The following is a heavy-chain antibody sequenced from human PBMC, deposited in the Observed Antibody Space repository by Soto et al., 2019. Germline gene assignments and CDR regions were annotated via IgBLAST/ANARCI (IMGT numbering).Heavy chain of an antibody. J-gene: IGHJ6*02. CDR3: ARHISSGWYGYYYYGMDV. V-gene: IGHV4-34*01. CDR2: INHSGST. CDR1: DGSFGAYY. D-gene: IGHD6-19*01. Sequence: SETLSLTCAVYDGSFGAYYWSWIRQPPGKGLEWIGEINHSGSTNYNPSLKSRVTISVDTSKNQFSLNLSSVTAADTAVYYCARHISSGWYGYYYYGMDVWGQATPVTVPS.